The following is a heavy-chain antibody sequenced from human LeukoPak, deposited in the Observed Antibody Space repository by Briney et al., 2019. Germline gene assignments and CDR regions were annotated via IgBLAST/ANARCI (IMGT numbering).Heavy chain of an antibody. Sequence: GESLRISFKASGYSFIGSWISWVRQVPGKGLEWMGRIDPSDSYTTYSPSFQGHVTISADKSITTAYLQWSGLKASDSAMYYCARFKRIQLWHFDYWGQGTLVTVSS. CDR1: GYSFIGSW. V-gene: IGHV5-10-1*01. D-gene: IGHD5-18*01. CDR3: ARFKRIQLWHFDY. J-gene: IGHJ4*02. CDR2: IDPSDSYT.